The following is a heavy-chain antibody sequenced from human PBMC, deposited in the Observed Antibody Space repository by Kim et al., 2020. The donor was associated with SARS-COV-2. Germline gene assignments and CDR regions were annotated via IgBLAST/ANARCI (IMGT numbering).Heavy chain of an antibody. CDR1: GGSFSGYY. CDR2: INHSGST. Sequence: SETLSLTCAVYGGSFSGYYWSWIRQPPGKGLEWIGEINHSGSTNYNPSLKSRVTISVDTSKNQFSLKLSSVTAADTAVYYCARDAKTPNNYYGSGSYYNPPYYYYYYMDVWGKGTTVTASS. V-gene: IGHV4-34*01. D-gene: IGHD3-10*01. CDR3: ARDAKTPNNYYGSGSYYNPPYYYYYYMDV. J-gene: IGHJ6*03.